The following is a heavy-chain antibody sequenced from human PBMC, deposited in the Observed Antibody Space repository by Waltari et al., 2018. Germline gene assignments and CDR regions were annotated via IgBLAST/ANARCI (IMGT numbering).Heavy chain of an antibody. CDR1: GYSIRSGYY. J-gene: IGHJ5*02. Sequence: QVQLQESGPGLVKPSETLSLTCAVSGYSIRSGYYWGWIRQPPGKGLEWIGSIYHSGSTYYNPSLKSRVTISVDTSKNQFSLKLSSVTAADTAVYYCAREGDSSSWQGWFDPWGQGTLVTVSS. V-gene: IGHV4-38-2*02. CDR2: IYHSGST. D-gene: IGHD3-16*01. CDR3: AREGDSSSWQGWFDP.